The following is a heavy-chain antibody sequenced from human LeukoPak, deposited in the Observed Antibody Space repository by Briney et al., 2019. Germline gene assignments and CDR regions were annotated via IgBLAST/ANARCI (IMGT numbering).Heavy chain of an antibody. CDR3: GRGSGDNYGIDY. V-gene: IGHV3-53*01. J-gene: IGHJ4*02. Sequence: GGSLRLSCAASGFTVSSNHMSWVRQAPGKGLEWVSLIYSGGGTYYADSVKGRFTISRDNSKNTLYRQMNRLRDEDRGVYYCGRGSGDNYGIDYWGQGTLVTVSS. CDR1: GFTVSSNH. D-gene: IGHD5-24*01. CDR2: IYSGGGT.